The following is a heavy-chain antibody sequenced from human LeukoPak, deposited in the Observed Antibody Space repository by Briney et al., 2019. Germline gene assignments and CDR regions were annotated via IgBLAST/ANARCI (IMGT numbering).Heavy chain of an antibody. CDR1: GFTFSNAW. V-gene: IGHV3-15*01. CDR3: ARESRQWLVLGGVDY. J-gene: IGHJ4*02. D-gene: IGHD6-19*01. Sequence: PGGSLRLSCAASGFTFSNAWMSWVRQAPGKGLEWVGRIKSKTDGGTTDYAAPVKGRFTISRDDSKNTLYLQMNSLRAEDTAVYYCARESRQWLVLGGVDYWGQGTLVTVSS. CDR2: IKSKTDGGTT.